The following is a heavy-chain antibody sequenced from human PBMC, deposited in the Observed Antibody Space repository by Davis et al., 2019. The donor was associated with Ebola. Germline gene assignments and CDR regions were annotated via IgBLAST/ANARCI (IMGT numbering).Heavy chain of an antibody. CDR3: SIGPWMEGGYGMDV. CDR2: IYYSGST. V-gene: IGHV4-59*01. J-gene: IGHJ6*04. Sequence: SETLSLTCTVSGGSISSYYWSWIRQPQGKGLEWIGYIYYSGSTNYNPSLKSRVTTSVDTSNDQFSLKLSSVTAGDKAVYYFSIGPWMEGGYGMDVWCKGTTVTVSS. D-gene: IGHD1-1*01. CDR1: GGSISSYY.